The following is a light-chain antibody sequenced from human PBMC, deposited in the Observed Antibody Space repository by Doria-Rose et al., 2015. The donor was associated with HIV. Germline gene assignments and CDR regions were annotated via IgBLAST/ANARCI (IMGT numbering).Light chain of an antibody. CDR1: QDISNY. J-gene: IGKJ1*01. Sequence: ITCRASQDISNYLAWYQQKPGKAPKLLIHAASTLQSGVPSRFSGSGSGTDFTLTISYLQSEDFATYYCQQYYSYPPTFGQGTKVEVK. V-gene: IGKV1-8*01. CDR2: AAS. CDR3: QQYYSYPPT.